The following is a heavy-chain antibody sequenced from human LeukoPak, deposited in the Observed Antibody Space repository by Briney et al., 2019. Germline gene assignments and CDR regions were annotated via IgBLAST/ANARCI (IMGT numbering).Heavy chain of an antibody. CDR2: ISGSGGST. D-gene: IGHD3-3*01. V-gene: IGHV3-23*01. CDR1: GFTFSSYA. CDR3: AKDGSPYYDFWSGYYPSLNWFDP. J-gene: IGHJ5*02. Sequence: GGSLRLSCAASGFTFSSYAMSWVRQAPGKGLEWVSAISGSGGSTYYADSVKGRFTISRDNSKNTLYLQMNSLRAEDTAVYYCAKDGSPYYDFWSGYYPSLNWFDPWGQGTLATVSS.